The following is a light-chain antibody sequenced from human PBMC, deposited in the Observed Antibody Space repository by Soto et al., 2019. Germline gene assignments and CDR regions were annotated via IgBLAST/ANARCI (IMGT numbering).Light chain of an antibody. CDR2: GAS. CDR1: QSVSSN. J-gene: IGKJ1*01. CDR3: QQYNNWPFWT. V-gene: IGKV3-15*01. Sequence: EIVMTQSPATLSVSPGERATLSCRASQSVSSNLAWYQQKPGQAPRLLIYGASTRATDIPARFSGSGSGTEFTLTISSLQSEDFAIYYCQQYNNWPFWTFGQGTKVDIK.